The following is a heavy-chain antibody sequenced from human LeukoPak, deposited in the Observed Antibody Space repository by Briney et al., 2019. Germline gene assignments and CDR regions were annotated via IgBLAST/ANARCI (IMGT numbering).Heavy chain of an antibody. J-gene: IGHJ4*02. CDR1: GFTFSNYA. V-gene: IGHV3-23*01. D-gene: IGHD6-19*01. Sequence: GGSLRLSCAASGFTFSNYAMSWVRQAPGKGLEWVSAISGSASSTYHADSVKGRFTISRDNSKNTLYLQMNSLRAEDTAVYYCASSYSSDWYSRWIDYWGQGTLVTVSS. CDR2: ISGSASST. CDR3: ASSYSSDWYSRWIDY.